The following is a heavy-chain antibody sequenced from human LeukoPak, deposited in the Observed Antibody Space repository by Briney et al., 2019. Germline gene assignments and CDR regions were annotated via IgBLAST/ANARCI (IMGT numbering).Heavy chain of an antibody. D-gene: IGHD6-6*01. CDR2: ISGSGGST. Sequence: QPGGSLRLSCAASGFTFSSYAMSWVRQAPGKGLEWVSAISGSGGSTYYADSVKGRFTISRDNSKNTLYLQMNSLRAEDTAVYYCAKDRVPLAARPLHFDYWGRGALVTVSS. CDR3: AKDRVPLAARPLHFDY. CDR1: GFTFSSYA. V-gene: IGHV3-23*01. J-gene: IGHJ4*02.